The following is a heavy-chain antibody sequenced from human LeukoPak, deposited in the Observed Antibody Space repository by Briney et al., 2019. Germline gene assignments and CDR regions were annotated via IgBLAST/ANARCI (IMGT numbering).Heavy chain of an antibody. Sequence: GESLKISCKGSGYSFTTYWIAWVRQMPGKGLEWMGLIYPGDSDARYSPPFQGQVTISADKSITTVFLQWSSLKASDSAMYYCARRGDDYNYGFDSWGQGTLVTVSS. CDR3: ARRGDDYNYGFDS. D-gene: IGHD5-24*01. CDR1: GYSFTTYW. J-gene: IGHJ4*02. CDR2: IYPGDSDA. V-gene: IGHV5-51*01.